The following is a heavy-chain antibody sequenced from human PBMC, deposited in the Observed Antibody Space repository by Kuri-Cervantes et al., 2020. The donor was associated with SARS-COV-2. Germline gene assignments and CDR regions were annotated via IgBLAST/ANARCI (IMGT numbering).Heavy chain of an antibody. CDR1: GFTFKTYT. V-gene: IGHV3-21*01. CDR2: ISGSGSYI. CDR3: ARVAGQGPIYYYYMDV. D-gene: IGHD2-21*01. J-gene: IGHJ6*03. Sequence: GGSLRLSCVPSGFTFKTYTMNWVRQAPGKALEWVSSISGSGSYIYYADSVKGRFTISRDSAKNSLYLQMNSVRGEDTAVYYCARVAGQGPIYYYYMDVWGKGTTVTVSS.